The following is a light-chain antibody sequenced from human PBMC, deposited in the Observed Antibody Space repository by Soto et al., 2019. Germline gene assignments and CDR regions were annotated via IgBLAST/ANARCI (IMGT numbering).Light chain of an antibody. CDR1: QSVSSN. CDR2: GAS. Sequence: EIVMTQSPATLSVSPGERATLSCRASQSVSSNLAWYQQKPGQAPRLLIYGASIRATGIPARLSGSGSGTAFALTISSLQSEDFAVYYCQQYNNWPLLTFGGRPKVEIK. V-gene: IGKV3D-15*01. CDR3: QQYNNWPLLT. J-gene: IGKJ4*01.